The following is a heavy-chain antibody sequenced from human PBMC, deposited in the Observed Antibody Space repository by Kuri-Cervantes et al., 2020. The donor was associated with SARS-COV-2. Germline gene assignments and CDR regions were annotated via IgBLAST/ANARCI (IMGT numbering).Heavy chain of an antibody. CDR2: ISYDGSNK. D-gene: IGHD4-11*01. CDR3: AREVTTSIDY. CDR1: GFTFSSYA. Sequence: GGSLRLSCTASGFTFSSYAMHWVRQAPGKGLEWVAVISYDGSNKYYADSVKGRFTISRDNSKNTLYLQMNSLRAEDTAVYYCAREVTTSIDYWGQGTLVTVSS. J-gene: IGHJ4*02. V-gene: IGHV3-30-3*01.